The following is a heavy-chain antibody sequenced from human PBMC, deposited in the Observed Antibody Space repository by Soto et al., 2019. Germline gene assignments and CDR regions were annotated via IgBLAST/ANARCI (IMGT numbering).Heavy chain of an antibody. CDR2: ISYDGSNK. J-gene: IGHJ4*02. V-gene: IGHV3-30*03. D-gene: IGHD3-16*02. CDR1: GFTFSSYG. Sequence: QVQLVESGGGVVQPGRSLRLSCAASGFTFSSYGMHWVRQAPGKGLEWVAVISYDGSNKYYADSVKGRFTISRDNSKNTLYLQMNSLRAEDTAVYYCARDRYYDYVWGSYRLYYFDYWGQGTLVTVSS. CDR3: ARDRYYDYVWGSYRLYYFDY.